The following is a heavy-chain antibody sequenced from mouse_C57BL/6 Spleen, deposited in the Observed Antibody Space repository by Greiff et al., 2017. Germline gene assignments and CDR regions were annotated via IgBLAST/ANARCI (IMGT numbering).Heavy chain of an antibody. CDR2: ISNGGGST. CDR3: ARQPIYYDYGRYFDV. J-gene: IGHJ1*03. D-gene: IGHD2-4*01. V-gene: IGHV5-12*01. Sequence: EVMLVESGGGLVQPGGSLKLSCAASGFTFSDYYMYWVRQTPEKRLEWVAYISNGGGSTYYPDTVKGRFTISRDNAKNTLYLQMSRLKSEETAMYYCARQPIYYDYGRYFDVWGTGTTVTVSS. CDR1: GFTFSDYY.